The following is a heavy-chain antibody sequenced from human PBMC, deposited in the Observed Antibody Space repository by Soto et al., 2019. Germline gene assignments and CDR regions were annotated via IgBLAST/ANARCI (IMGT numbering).Heavy chain of an antibody. Sequence: PSETLSLTCAVYGGSFSCHYWSWIRQPPGKGLEWIGEINHSGSTNYNPSLKSRVTISVDTSKNQFSLKLSSVTAADTAVYYCARAGYSYGWSTIDYWGQGTLVTVSS. D-gene: IGHD5-18*01. CDR2: INHSGST. CDR1: GGSFSCHY. J-gene: IGHJ4*02. CDR3: ARAGYSYGWSTIDY. V-gene: IGHV4-34*01.